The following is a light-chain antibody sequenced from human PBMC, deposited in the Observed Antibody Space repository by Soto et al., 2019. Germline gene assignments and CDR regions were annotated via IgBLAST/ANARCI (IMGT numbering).Light chain of an antibody. CDR2: GES. CDR3: QQYGCSPSYT. Sequence: EIVLTQSPGNLSLSPGQRPTLSCRASQSVISSCLARYQQKPGQAPRLLIYGESNRATGIPHRFSASESKTDFTLTTSRLEPEDVAVYDCQQYGCSPSYTFGQGTKLAIQ. J-gene: IGKJ2*01. CDR1: QSVISSC. V-gene: IGKV3-20*01.